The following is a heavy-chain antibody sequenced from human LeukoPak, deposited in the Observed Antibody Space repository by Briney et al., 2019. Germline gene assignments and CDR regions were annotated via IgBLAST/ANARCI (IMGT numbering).Heavy chain of an antibody. J-gene: IGHJ4*02. Sequence: PGGSLRLSCAASGFTFSSYAMSWVRQAPGKGLEWVSAISGSVGSTYYADSVKGRFTISRDNSKNTLYLQMNSLRAEDTAVYYCAKISVYGTEDIAAAAPPADYWGQGTLVTVSS. V-gene: IGHV3-23*01. CDR1: GFTFSSYA. CDR2: ISGSVGST. D-gene: IGHD6-13*01. CDR3: AKISVYGTEDIAAAAPPADY.